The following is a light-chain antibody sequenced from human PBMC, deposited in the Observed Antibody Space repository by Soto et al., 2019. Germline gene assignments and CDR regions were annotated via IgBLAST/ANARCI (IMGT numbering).Light chain of an antibody. CDR2: ENI. J-gene: IGLJ2*01. CDR3: CSYAGNRIFI. Sequence: QSALTQPASVSGSPGQSITISCIGTSSDVGAYDLVSWYQQHPDTAPRLIIYENIRRPSTIASRFSGSKSGNTASLTISGLRAEDEANYHCCSYAGNRIFIFGGGTKVTVL. CDR1: SSDVGAYDL. V-gene: IGLV2-23*01.